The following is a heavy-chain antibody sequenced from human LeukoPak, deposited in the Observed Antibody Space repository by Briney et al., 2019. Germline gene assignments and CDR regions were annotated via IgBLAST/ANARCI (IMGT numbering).Heavy chain of an antibody. CDR2: ISPNSGGT. CDR3: ASESSGWSGFDP. Sequence: ASVKVSCKASGYTFTCYYMHWVRQAPGQGLEWMGRISPNSGGTNYAQKFQGRVTMTRDTSISTAYMELSRLRSDDTAVYYCASESSGWSGFDPWGQGTLVTVSS. V-gene: IGHV1-2*06. J-gene: IGHJ5*02. D-gene: IGHD6-19*01. CDR1: GYTFTCYY.